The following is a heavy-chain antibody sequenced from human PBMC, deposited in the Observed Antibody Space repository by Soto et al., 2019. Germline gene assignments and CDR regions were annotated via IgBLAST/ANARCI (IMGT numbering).Heavy chain of an antibody. CDR2: FSSSSSTI. J-gene: IGHJ6*02. D-gene: IGHD2-2*01. Sequence: GGSLRLSCAASGFTFSSYSMNWVRQAPGKGLEWVSYFSSSSSTIYYADSVKGRFTISRDNAKNSLYLQMNSLRAEDTAVYYCARDYPKLGYCSSTSCYYYYGMDVWGQGTTVTVSS. CDR1: GFTFSSYS. V-gene: IGHV3-48*01. CDR3: ARDYPKLGYCSSTSCYYYYGMDV.